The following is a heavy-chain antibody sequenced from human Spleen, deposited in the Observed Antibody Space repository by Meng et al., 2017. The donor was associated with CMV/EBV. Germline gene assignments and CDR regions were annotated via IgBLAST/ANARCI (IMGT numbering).Heavy chain of an antibody. D-gene: IGHD5-12*01. CDR3: SRKIGAGGYDDY. V-gene: IGHV1-2*02. CDR2: INPNNGDT. Sequence: ASVQVSCKASGYIFPGYYMHWVRQAPGHGLEWMGWINPNNGDTYSAQRFQGRLTMTSDTSISTAYMELRRLTSDDTAVYYCSRKIGAGGYDDYWGQGTLVTVSS. CDR1: GYIFPGYY. J-gene: IGHJ4*02.